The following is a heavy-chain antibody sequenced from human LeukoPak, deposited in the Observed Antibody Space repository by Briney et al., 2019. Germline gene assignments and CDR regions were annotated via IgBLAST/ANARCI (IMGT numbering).Heavy chain of an antibody. V-gene: IGHV4-39*07. Sequence: SETLSLTCTVSGGSISSSSYYWGWIRQPPGKGLEWIGSIYYSGSTYYNPSLKSRVTISVDTSKNQFSLKLSSVTAADTAVYYCASLYYYDSSGYYLYFDYWGQRTLVTVSS. D-gene: IGHD3-22*01. CDR1: GGSISSSSYY. CDR2: IYYSGST. CDR3: ASLYYYDSSGYYLYFDY. J-gene: IGHJ4*02.